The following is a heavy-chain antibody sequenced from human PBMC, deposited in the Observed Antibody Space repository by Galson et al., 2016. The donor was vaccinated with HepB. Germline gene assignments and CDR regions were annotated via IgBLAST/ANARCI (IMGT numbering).Heavy chain of an antibody. Sequence: SLRLSCAASGFTFSKYWMSWVRQAPGKRLEWVANIKQDGSEKDYVDSVKGRFTISRDNAKDSLYLQMSSLRAEDTAVYHCVREDVGGFAPWGQGTLVTVSS. V-gene: IGHV3-7*01. J-gene: IGHJ5*02. CDR3: VREDVGGFAP. D-gene: IGHD3-16*01. CDR2: IKQDGSEK. CDR1: GFTFSKYW.